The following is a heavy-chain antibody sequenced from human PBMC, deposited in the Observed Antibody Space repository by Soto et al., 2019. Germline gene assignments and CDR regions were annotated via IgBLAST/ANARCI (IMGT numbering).Heavy chain of an antibody. CDR3: ARERIAARPLHYFDY. J-gene: IGHJ4*02. CDR1: GFTFSSYS. Sequence: LRLSCAASGFTFSSYSMNWVRQAPGKGLEWVSYISSSSTIYYADSVKGRFTISRDNAKNSLYLQMNSLRDEDTAVYYCARERIAARPLHYFDYWGQGTLVTVSS. CDR2: ISSSSTI. V-gene: IGHV3-48*02. D-gene: IGHD6-6*01.